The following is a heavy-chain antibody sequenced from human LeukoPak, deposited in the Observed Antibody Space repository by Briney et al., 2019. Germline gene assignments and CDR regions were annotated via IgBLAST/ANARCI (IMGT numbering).Heavy chain of an antibody. CDR3: ARDRRQQLIDY. J-gene: IGHJ4*02. D-gene: IGHD6-13*01. Sequence: KPSETLSLTCTVSGGSISSGGYYWSWIRQHPGKGLEWIGYIYYSGSTYYNPSLKSRVTISVDTSKNQFSLKLSSVTAADTAVYYCARDRRQQLIDYWGQGTLVTVSS. CDR1: GGSISSGGYY. CDR2: IYYSGST. V-gene: IGHV4-31*03.